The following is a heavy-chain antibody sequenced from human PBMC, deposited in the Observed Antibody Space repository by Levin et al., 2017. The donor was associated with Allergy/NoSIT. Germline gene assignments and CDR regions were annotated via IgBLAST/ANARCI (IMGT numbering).Heavy chain of an antibody. CDR2: ISVSGRET. V-gene: IGHV3-11*06. CDR1: GFRFSDYY. D-gene: IGHD3/OR15-3a*01. J-gene: IGHJ4*02. Sequence: GESLKISCAASGFRFSDYYMSWIRQVPGKGLEWVSYISVSGRETNYADSVKGRFTISRDNAMNSLSLQMNSLRVDDSAVYYCARAGFWTDWGQGTLVTVSS. CDR3: ARAGFWTD.